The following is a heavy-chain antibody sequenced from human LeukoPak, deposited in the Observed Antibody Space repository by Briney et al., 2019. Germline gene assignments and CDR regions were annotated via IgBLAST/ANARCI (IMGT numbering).Heavy chain of an antibody. CDR3: ARTPGTDYFDY. J-gene: IGHJ4*02. D-gene: IGHD1-1*01. V-gene: IGHV3-53*01. CDR1: GFTVSANF. CDR2: IYTGGST. Sequence: PGGSLRLSCAASGFTVSANFMIWVRQAPGKGLEWVSVIYTGGSTYYADSVKGRFTISRDDSKNTLYLQVNSLRAEDTAVYFCARTPGTDYFDYWGQGTLVTVSS.